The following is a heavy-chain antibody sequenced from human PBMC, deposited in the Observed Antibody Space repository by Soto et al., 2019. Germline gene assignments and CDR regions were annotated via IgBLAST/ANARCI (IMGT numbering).Heavy chain of an antibody. V-gene: IGHV3-74*01. CDR2: INSDGSST. CDR3: ARDRSYSLDV. J-gene: IGHJ6*02. CDR1: GSTFSNDW. Sequence: EVQLVESGGXXLQPGGSLRLSCAVSGSTFSNDWMHWVRQAPGKGLVWVSHINSDGSSTNYADFVKGRFTIARDNAKNTVYLQMNSLRAEDTAVYYCARDRSYSLDVWGQGTTVTVSS.